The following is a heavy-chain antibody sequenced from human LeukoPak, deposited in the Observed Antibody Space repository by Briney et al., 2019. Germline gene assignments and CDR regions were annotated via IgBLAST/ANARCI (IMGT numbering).Heavy chain of an antibody. J-gene: IGHJ3*02. Sequence: SETLSLTCTVSGGSIISYGWSWIRQPPGKGLEWIGYIYYSGSTYYNPSLRSRVTISVDTSKNQFSLKLSSVTAAGTAVYYCARVSKDYSYTAFDIWGQGTMVTVSS. CDR3: ARVSKDYSYTAFDI. CDR2: IYYSGST. D-gene: IGHD4-11*01. CDR1: GGSIISYG. V-gene: IGHV4-59*12.